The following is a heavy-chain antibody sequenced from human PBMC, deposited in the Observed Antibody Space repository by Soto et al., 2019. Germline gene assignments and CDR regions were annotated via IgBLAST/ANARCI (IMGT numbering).Heavy chain of an antibody. CDR3: PSPLDCSRRHYIFPYGRYRLAV. V-gene: IGHV3-33*01. D-gene: IGHD3-10*02. J-gene: IGHJ6*02. CDR1: GFTFSSYG. Sequence: QVQLVESGGGVGQPGRSLRLSCAASGFTFSSYGMHWVRQAPGKGLEWVAVIWYDGSNKYYADCVKGRLTISRDNSKNPLHPQINSLTAAYTAVYYCPSPLDCSRRHYIFPYGRYRLAVSAQGTTVTVSS. CDR2: IWYDGSNK.